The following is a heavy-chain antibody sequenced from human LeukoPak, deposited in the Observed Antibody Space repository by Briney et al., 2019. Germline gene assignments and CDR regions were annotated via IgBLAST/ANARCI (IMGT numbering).Heavy chain of an antibody. CDR2: ISSSSSYI. J-gene: IGHJ4*02. CDR1: GFTFSSYS. V-gene: IGHV3-21*01. Sequence: GGSLRHSCAASGFTFSSYSMNWVRQAPGKGLEWVSSISSSSSYIYYADSVKGRFTISRDNAKNSLYLQMNSLRAEDTAVYYCARGGSSGYSPYYFDYWGQGTLVTVSS. D-gene: IGHD3-22*01. CDR3: ARGGSSGYSPYYFDY.